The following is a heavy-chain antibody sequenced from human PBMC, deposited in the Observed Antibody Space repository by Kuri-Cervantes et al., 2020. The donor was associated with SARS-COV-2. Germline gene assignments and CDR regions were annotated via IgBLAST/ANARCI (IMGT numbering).Heavy chain of an antibody. J-gene: IGHJ6*02. CDR2: ISYDGTNK. CDR3: ARPDCTINGVCFMDV. Sequence: GGSLRLSCEASGFIFSDYAIDWVRQAPGKGLEWVALISYDGTNKFYADSVKCRFTISRDNSRNTLYLQMNSLRAEDTAVFYCARPDCTINGVCFMDVWGQGTTVTVSS. D-gene: IGHD2-8*01. V-gene: IGHV3-30-3*01. CDR1: GFIFSDYA.